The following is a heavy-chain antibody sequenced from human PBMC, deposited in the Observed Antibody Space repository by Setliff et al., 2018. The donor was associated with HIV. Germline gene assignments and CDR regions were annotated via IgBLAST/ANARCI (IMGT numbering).Heavy chain of an antibody. CDR1: GGSISSYY. J-gene: IGHJ1*01. CDR3: ARDSPADGGNPGRFQR. CDR2: IYYSGSA. Sequence: SETLSLTCTVSGGSISSYYWSWIRQPPGKGLEWIGYIYYSGSAFSSGTANYSPSLKSRVTISVDISRNQFSLKLTSVTAADTAMYFCARDSPADGGNPGRFQRWGQGTLVTVSS. D-gene: IGHD2-15*01. V-gene: IGHV4-59*12.